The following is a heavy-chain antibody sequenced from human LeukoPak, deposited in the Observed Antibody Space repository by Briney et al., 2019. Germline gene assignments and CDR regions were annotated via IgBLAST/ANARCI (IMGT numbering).Heavy chain of an antibody. CDR3: ARDSLPPNYYYYYMDV. J-gene: IGHJ6*03. CDR1: GGSISSSNYY. D-gene: IGHD1-26*01. V-gene: IGHV4-39*07. Sequence: SETLSLTCTVSGGSISSSNYYWGWIRQPPGKGLEWIGSIYYSGSTNYNPSLKSRVTMSVDTSKNQFSLKLSSVTAADTAVYYCARDSLPPNYYYYYMDVWGKGTTVTVSS. CDR2: IYYSGST.